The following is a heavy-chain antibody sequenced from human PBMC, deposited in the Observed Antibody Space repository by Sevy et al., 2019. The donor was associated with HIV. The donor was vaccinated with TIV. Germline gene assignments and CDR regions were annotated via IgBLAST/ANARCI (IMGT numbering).Heavy chain of an antibody. CDR2: INPNSGGT. Sequence: ASVKVSCKASGYTFTGYYMHWVRQAPGQGLEWMGWINPNSGGTNYAQKFQGRVTMTRDMSISTAYMELSRLRSDDTAVYYCARDFQRSAAAGNPGYFQHWGQGTLVTVSS. J-gene: IGHJ1*01. D-gene: IGHD6-13*01. V-gene: IGHV1-2*02. CDR3: ARDFQRSAAAGNPGYFQH. CDR1: GYTFTGYY.